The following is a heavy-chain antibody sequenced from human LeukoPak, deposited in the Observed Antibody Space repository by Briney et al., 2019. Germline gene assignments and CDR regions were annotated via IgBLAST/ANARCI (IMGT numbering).Heavy chain of an antibody. V-gene: IGHV4-4*07. J-gene: IGHJ6*02. Sequence: SETLSLTCTVSGGSISSYYLSWIRRPAGKGLEWIGRVHSSGITNYNPSLRSRLTMSIDTSRNQFSLRATSVTAADTALYYCAGESYYDASGYSGGLNVWGQGTTVIVPS. CDR1: GGSISSYY. CDR2: VHSSGIT. CDR3: AGESYYDASGYSGGLNV. D-gene: IGHD3-22*01.